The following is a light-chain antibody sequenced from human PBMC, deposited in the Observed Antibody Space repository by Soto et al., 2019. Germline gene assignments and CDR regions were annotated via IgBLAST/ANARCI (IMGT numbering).Light chain of an antibody. CDR2: KAS. V-gene: IGKV1-5*03. Sequence: DIKMTQSPSPLSASVGDRFTITCRASQSISSWLAWYQQKPGKAPKLLIYKASSLESGVPSRFSGSGSGTEFTLTISSLQPDDFATYYCQQYNSYPITFGQGTRLEIK. CDR3: QQYNSYPIT. J-gene: IGKJ5*01. CDR1: QSISSW.